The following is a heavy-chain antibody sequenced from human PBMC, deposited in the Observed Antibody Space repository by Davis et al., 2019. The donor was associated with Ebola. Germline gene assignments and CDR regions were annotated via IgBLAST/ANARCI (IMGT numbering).Heavy chain of an antibody. CDR3: ARGEEPGPMDV. CDR2: ISYDGNNE. V-gene: IGHV3-30-3*01. CDR1: GFPFSSYA. J-gene: IGHJ6*04. D-gene: IGHD1-14*01. Sequence: GESLKISCVGSGFPFSSYALHWVRQAPGKGLDWVAVISYDGNNEYYADSVNSRFTISRDTSKNTLYLNMNSLRIEDTAVYYCARGEEPGPMDVWGTWTTVTVSS.